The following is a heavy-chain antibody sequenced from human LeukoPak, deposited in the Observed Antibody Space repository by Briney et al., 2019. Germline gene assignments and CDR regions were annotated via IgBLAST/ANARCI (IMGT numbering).Heavy chain of an antibody. CDR2: IWYDGSNK. D-gene: IGHD6-13*01. CDR3: ARALPGIAAAGTFDY. Sequence: GRSLRLSCAASGFTFSSYGMHWVRQAPGKGLEWVAVIWYDGSNKYYADSVKGRFTISRDNSKNTLYLQMNSLRAEDTAVYYCARALPGIAAAGTFDYWGQGTLVIVSS. CDR1: GFTFSSYG. J-gene: IGHJ4*02. V-gene: IGHV3-33*01.